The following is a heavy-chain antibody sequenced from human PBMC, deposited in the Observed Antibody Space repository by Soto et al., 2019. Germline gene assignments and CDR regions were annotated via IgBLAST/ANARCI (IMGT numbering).Heavy chain of an antibody. CDR3: ATRRYCSGGSCYSVDY. CDR1: SGSISSSNW. CDR2: IYHSGST. Sequence: QVQLQESGPGLVKPSGTLSLTCAVSSGSISSSNWWSWVRQPPGKGLEWIGEIYHSGSTNYNPSLKSRVTISEDKSKNQFSLKLSSVTAADTAVYYCATRRYCSGGSCYSVDYWGQGTLVTVSS. D-gene: IGHD2-15*01. V-gene: IGHV4-4*02. J-gene: IGHJ4*02.